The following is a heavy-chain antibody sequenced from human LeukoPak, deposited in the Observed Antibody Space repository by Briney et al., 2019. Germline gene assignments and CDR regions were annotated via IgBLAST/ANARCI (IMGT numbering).Heavy chain of an antibody. J-gene: IGHJ4*02. V-gene: IGHV3-11*01. CDR1: GFTFSDYY. D-gene: IGHD5-24*01. CDR3: ARQGDGYNGIDY. Sequence: GGSLRLSCAASGFTFSDYYMSWIRQAPGKGLEWVSYSVKGRFTISRDNAKNSLYLQMNSLRAEDTAVYYCARQGDGYNGIDYWGQGTLVTVSS.